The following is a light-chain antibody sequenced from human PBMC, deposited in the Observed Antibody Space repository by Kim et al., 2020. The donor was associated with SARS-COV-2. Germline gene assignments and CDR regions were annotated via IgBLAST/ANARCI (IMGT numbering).Light chain of an antibody. J-gene: IGKJ4*01. CDR1: QSVSSSY. Sequence: PGERATLSCRASQSVSSSYLAWYQQKPGQAPRLLIYGASSRATGIPDRFSVSGSGTDFTLTISRLEPEDFAVYYCQQYGSSPRLTFGGGTKLDIK. CDR2: GAS. V-gene: IGKV3-20*01. CDR3: QQYGSSPRLT.